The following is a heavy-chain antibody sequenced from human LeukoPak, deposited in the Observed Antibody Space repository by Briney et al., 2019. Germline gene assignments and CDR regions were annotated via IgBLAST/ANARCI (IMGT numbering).Heavy chain of an antibody. J-gene: IGHJ4*02. V-gene: IGHV3-74*01. CDR3: ARAPGGSDY. CDR1: GFTFSGYW. Sequence: GESLRLSCAASGFTFSGYWIHWVRQAPGKGLEWVSRINPNGRTTTYADSVKGRFTISRDNAKNTVYLQMNSLRAEDTAVYYCARAPGGSDYWGQGTLVTVSS. CDR2: INPNGRTT. D-gene: IGHD5-12*01.